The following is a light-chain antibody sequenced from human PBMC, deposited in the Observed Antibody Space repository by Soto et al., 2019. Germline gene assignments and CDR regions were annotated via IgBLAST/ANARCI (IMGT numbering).Light chain of an antibody. CDR1: SSDVGGYNY. J-gene: IGLJ1*01. CDR2: DVS. V-gene: IGLV2-14*01. Sequence: QSALTQPASVSGSPGQSITISCTGTSSDVGGYNYVSWYQQHPGKAPKLMIYDVSNRPSGVSNRFSGSKSGNTASLTISGLQAEDEADYYCSSYTSSSTLPFGTGTKPPS. CDR3: SSYTSSSTLP.